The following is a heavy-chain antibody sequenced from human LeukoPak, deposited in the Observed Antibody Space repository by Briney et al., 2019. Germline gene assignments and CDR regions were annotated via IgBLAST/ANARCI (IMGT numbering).Heavy chain of an antibody. Sequence: AGGSLRLSCAASGFTFSSYGMSWLRQAPGKGLEWVSGISGSGGSTYHADSVKGRFPLSRINSTNRLYLQMHSLRVEDTAVYYCARDRVSSGYCDYLDYWGQGTLVTVSS. D-gene: IGHD5-18*01. CDR1: GFTFSSYG. V-gene: IGHV3-23*01. CDR2: ISGSGGST. J-gene: IGHJ4*02. CDR3: ARDRVSSGYCDYLDY.